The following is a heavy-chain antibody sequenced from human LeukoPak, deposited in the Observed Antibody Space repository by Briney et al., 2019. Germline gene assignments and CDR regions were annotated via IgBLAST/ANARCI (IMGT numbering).Heavy chain of an antibody. CDR2: ISTSSTYI. Sequence: KPGGSLRLSCAASGFTFRNYRMNWVRQAPGKGLEWVSSISTSSTYIFYADSVKGRFTISRDNAKNSLYLQMNSLRAEDTAVYYCARDYDSSGYYYPVYEYWGQGTLVTVFS. CDR1: GFTFRNYR. J-gene: IGHJ4*02. D-gene: IGHD3-22*01. CDR3: ARDYDSSGYYYPVYEY. V-gene: IGHV3-21*01.